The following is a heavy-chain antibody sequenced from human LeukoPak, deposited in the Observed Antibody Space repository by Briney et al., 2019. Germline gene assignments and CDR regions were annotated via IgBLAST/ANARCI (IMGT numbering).Heavy chain of an antibody. CDR2: ISSSGSTI. Sequence: SGGSLRLSCAASGFTFSSYEMNWVRQAPGKGLEWVSYISSSGSTIYYADSVKGRFTISRDNAKNSLYLQMNSLRAEDTAVYYCARDSDYSIRGYFDYWGQGTLVTVSS. CDR3: ARDSDYSIRGYFDY. CDR1: GFTFSSYE. J-gene: IGHJ4*02. V-gene: IGHV3-48*03. D-gene: IGHD4-11*01.